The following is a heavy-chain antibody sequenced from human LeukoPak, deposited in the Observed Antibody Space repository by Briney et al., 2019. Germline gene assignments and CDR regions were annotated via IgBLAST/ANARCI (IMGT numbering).Heavy chain of an antibody. D-gene: IGHD1-7*01. V-gene: IGHV4-59*01. Sequence: SETLSLTCTVSGDSISDYYWSWIRQPPGKELEWIGFIYYSGSTNYKPSLQSRVTISIDSSQNQLSMKLSYVTADDTAVYYCARTRGTTPDVFDVWGRGTGVIVSS. CDR2: IYYSGST. J-gene: IGHJ3*01. CDR1: GDSISDYY. CDR3: ARTRGTTPDVFDV.